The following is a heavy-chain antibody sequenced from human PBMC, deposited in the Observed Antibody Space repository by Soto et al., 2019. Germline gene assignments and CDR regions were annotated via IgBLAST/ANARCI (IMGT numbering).Heavy chain of an antibody. J-gene: IGHJ6*02. Sequence: GESLNISCEGSGYSFTSYWISWVRQMPGKGLEWMGRIDPSDSYTNYSPSFQGHVTISADKSISTAYLQWSSLKASDTAMYYCARHSSPYGSGSYYNVSIYCMDVWGQGTTVTVSS. D-gene: IGHD3-10*01. CDR3: ARHSSPYGSGSYYNVSIYCMDV. CDR1: GYSFTSYW. CDR2: IDPSDSYT. V-gene: IGHV5-10-1*01.